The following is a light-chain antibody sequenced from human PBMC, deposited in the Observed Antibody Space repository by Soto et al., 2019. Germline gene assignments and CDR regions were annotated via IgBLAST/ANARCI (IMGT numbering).Light chain of an antibody. J-gene: IGKJ1*01. Sequence: EIVLTQYQATLSLSPGERATLSCRASQSVSSSYLAWYQQKPGQAPRLLIYGASSRATGIPDRFSGSGSGTDFTLTISRLEPEDFAVYYCQQYGISPWTFCHVTNVDI. V-gene: IGKV3-20*01. CDR1: QSVSSSY. CDR2: GAS. CDR3: QQYGISPWT.